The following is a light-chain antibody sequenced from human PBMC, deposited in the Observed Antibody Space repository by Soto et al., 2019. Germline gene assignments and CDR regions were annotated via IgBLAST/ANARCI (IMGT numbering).Light chain of an antibody. CDR3: AAWDDSLSGVV. V-gene: IGLV1-47*01. J-gene: IGLJ2*01. Sequence: QSVPTQPPSASGTPGQRVTISCSGSSSNIGSNYVYWYQQLPGTVPQLLIYRNSERPSVVPDRFSGSKSGTSASLAISGLRSEDEADYYCAAWDDSLSGVVFGGGTKLTVL. CDR1: SSNIGSNY. CDR2: RNS.